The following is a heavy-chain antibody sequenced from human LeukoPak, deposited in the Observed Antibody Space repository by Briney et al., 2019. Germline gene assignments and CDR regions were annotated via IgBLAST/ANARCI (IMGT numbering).Heavy chain of an antibody. D-gene: IGHD5-12*01. Sequence: PGGSLRLSCAASGFTFSSYAMSWVRQAPGKGLEWVAATSGSGVNSYYTDSVRGRFTISRDNSQNTLYLQMDSLRAEDTALYYCAKEYSGYDFDYWGQGTLVTVSS. J-gene: IGHJ4*02. CDR1: GFTFSSYA. CDR3: AKEYSGYDFDY. V-gene: IGHV3-23*01. CDR2: TSGSGVNS.